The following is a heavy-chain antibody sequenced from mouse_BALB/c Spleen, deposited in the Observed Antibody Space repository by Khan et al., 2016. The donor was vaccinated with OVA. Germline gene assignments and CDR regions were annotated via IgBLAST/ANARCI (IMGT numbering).Heavy chain of an antibody. D-gene: IGHD1-1*01. V-gene: IGHV1-20*02. CDR1: GYSFTGYF. CDR2: INPHVGET. Sequence: VRLQQSGPELVKPGASVKLSCKASGYSFTGYFMNWVMQSHGKSLEWIGRINPHVGETLFNPKFKGKATLTVDESSSTAHMELRSLASEDSAVYYCARVYRSDFDYWGQGTTLTVSS. J-gene: IGHJ2*01. CDR3: ARVYRSDFDY.